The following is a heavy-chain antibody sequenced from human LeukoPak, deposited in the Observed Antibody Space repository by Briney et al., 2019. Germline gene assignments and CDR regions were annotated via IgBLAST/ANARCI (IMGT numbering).Heavy chain of an antibody. CDR1: GYTFTSYY. D-gene: IGHD2-2*02. V-gene: IGHV1-46*01. J-gene: IGHJ4*02. CDR3: ARLKLTNSSIVVVPAAIVFDY. Sequence: ASVKVSCKASGYTFTSYYMHWVRQAPGQGLEWMGIINPSGGSTSYAQKFQGRVTMTRDTSTSTVYMELSSLRSEDTAVYYCARLKLTNSSIVVVPAAIVFDYWGQGTLVTVSS. CDR2: INPSGGST.